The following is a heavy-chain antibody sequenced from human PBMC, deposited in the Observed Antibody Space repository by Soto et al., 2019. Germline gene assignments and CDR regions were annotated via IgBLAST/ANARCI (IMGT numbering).Heavy chain of an antibody. CDR3: ARGSFGGVIVFFRGTPDTNWFDP. Sequence: SETLSLTCTVSGGSISSGGYYWSWIRQHPGKGLEWIGYIYYSGSTYYNPSLKSRVTISVDTSKNQFSLKLSSVTAADTAVYYCARGSFGGVIVFFRGTPDTNWFDPWGQGTLVTVSS. J-gene: IGHJ5*02. CDR2: IYYSGST. D-gene: IGHD3-16*02. CDR1: GGSISSGGYY. V-gene: IGHV4-31*03.